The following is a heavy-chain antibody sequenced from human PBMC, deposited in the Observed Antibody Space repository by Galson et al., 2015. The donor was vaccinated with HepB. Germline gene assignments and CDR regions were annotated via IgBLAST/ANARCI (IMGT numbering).Heavy chain of an antibody. J-gene: IGHJ3*02. CDR3: ARDDDFSKALHI. V-gene: IGHV3-48*01. CDR1: GFTFSDYR. Sequence: SLRLSCAASGFTFSDYRMNWVRQAPGKGLEWVSYISSVSSTTYHADSVKGRFTISRDNAKNSLYLQMTSLRAEDTAVYYCARDDDFSKALHIWGQGTMVTVSS. D-gene: IGHD1-1*01. CDR2: ISSVSSTT.